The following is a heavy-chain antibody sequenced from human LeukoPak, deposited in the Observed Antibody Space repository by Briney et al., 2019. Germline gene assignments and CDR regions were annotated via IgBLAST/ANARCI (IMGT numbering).Heavy chain of an antibody. CDR2: IDTSGTYL. CDR3: AKVHTTGWETPFDH. D-gene: IGHD6-19*01. Sequence: GRSPRLSCAASGFTFSAYSMNCVCQAPREGLEWVSTIDTSGTYLYYTDSVRGRFTISRDNAWNSLYLQMNSLRAEDTAVYYCAKVHTTGWETPFDHWGQGTLVTVSS. J-gene: IGHJ4*02. V-gene: IGHV3-21*01. CDR1: GFTFSAYS.